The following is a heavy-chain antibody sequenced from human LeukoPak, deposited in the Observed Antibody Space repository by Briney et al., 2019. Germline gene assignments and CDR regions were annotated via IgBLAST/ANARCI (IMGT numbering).Heavy chain of an antibody. V-gene: IGHV4-59*08. CDR1: GASISSSY. Sequence: SETLSLTCTVSGASISSSYWSWIRQPPDKGLEWIGYIYYSGSTNYNPSLKSRVTMSVDTSKNQFSLRLSSVTAADTAVYYCTRRMSYYGVDVWGQGTTVTVSS. CDR2: IYYSGST. CDR3: TRRMSYYGVDV. J-gene: IGHJ6*02.